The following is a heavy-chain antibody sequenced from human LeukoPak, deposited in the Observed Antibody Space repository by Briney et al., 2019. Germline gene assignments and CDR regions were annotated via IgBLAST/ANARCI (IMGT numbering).Heavy chain of an antibody. Sequence: GGSLRLSCAASGFTFDDYAMHWVRHAPGKGLEWVSGISWNSGSIGYADSVKGRFTISRDNAKNSLYLQMNSPRAEDTALYYCAKAHGSGFDYWGQGTLVTVSS. CDR3: AKAHGSGFDY. CDR1: GFTFDDYA. J-gene: IGHJ4*02. CDR2: ISWNSGSI. D-gene: IGHD6-19*01. V-gene: IGHV3-9*01.